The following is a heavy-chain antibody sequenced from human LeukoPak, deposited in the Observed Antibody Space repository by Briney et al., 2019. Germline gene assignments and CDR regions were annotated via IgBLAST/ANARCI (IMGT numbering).Heavy chain of an antibody. CDR3: AKDRWEDYYGSGSYYMVSWFDP. CDR1: GFTFSSYA. CDR2: ISGSGGST. J-gene: IGHJ5*02. V-gene: IGHV3-23*01. Sequence: GGSLRLSSAASGFTFSSYAMSWVRQAPGQGLEWVSTISGSGGSTYYADSVKGRFTIARDNSKNTLYLQMNSLRAEDTAVYYCAKDRWEDYYGSGSYYMVSWFDPWGQGTLVTVSS. D-gene: IGHD3-10*01.